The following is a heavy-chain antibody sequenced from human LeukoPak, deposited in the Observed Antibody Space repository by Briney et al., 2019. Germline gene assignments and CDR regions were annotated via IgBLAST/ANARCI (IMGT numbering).Heavy chain of an antibody. Sequence: SQTLSLTCAVSGGSISSGGYSWSWIRQPPGKGLEWIGYIYHSGSTYYNPSLKSRVTISVDRSKNQFSLKLSSVTAADTAVYYCARAPSRTWNYHSFFDYWGQGTLVTVSS. CDR1: GGSISSGGYS. D-gene: IGHD1-7*01. CDR3: ARAPSRTWNYHSFFDY. CDR2: IYHSGST. J-gene: IGHJ4*02. V-gene: IGHV4-30-2*01.